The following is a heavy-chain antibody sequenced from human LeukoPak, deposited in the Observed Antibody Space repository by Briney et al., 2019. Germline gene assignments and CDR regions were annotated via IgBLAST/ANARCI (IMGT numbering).Heavy chain of an antibody. CDR2: TYYRSNLYN. V-gene: IGHV6-1*01. J-gene: IGHJ6*03. Sequence: SQTLSLTCAVSGDIVSSNSAAWNWIRQSPSRGLEWLGRTYYRSNLYNDYAVSVKSRITINPDTSKNQFSLQLNSVTPEDTAVYYCARDLGNRGYSYGYYYYYYMDVWGKGTTVTVSS. CDR1: GDIVSSNSAA. CDR3: ARDLGNRGYSYGYYYYYYMDV. D-gene: IGHD5-18*01.